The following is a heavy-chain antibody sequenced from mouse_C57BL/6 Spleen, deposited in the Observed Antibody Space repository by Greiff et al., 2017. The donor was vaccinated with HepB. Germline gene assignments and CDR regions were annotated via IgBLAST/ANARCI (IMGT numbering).Heavy chain of an antibody. CDR1: GYTFTSYG. V-gene: IGHV1-81*01. D-gene: IGHD2-5*01. J-gene: IGHJ4*01. CDR2: IYPRSGNT. CDR3: LSYSKGDAMDY. Sequence: VQLQQSGAELARPGASVKLSCKASGYTFTSYGISWVKQRTGQGLEWIGEIYPRSGNTYYNEKFKGKATLTADKSSSTAYMELRSLKSEDSAVCFCLSYSKGDAMDYWGQGTSVTASS.